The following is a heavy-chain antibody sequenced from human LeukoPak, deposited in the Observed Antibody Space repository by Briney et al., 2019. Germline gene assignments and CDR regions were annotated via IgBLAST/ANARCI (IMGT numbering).Heavy chain of an antibody. CDR1: GITISYNY. Sequence: GGSLRLSCAASGITISYNYMSWVRQAPGKGLQWVSVIYSNTSAYYADSVKGRFTISRHNSENTLYLQMTSLRAEDTAVYYCARDIPVDSRSSVPKPVRDSWGQGTLVTVSS. D-gene: IGHD6-6*01. CDR3: ARDIPVDSRSSVPKPVRDS. J-gene: IGHJ5*02. CDR2: IYSNTSA. V-gene: IGHV3-53*04.